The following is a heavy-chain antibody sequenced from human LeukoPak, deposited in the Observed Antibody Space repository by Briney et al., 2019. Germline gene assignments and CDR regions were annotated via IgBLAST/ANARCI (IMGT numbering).Heavy chain of an antibody. V-gene: IGHV3-74*01. CDR1: GFTFSSYW. CDR3: ARADLSGSYFHPHFLDY. Sequence: GGSLRLSCAASGFTFSSYWMHWVRQAPGKGLVWVSRINSDGSSTSYADSVKGRFTISRDNAKNSLYLQMNSLRAEDTAMYYCARADLSGSYFHPHFLDYWSQGTLVTVSS. J-gene: IGHJ4*02. D-gene: IGHD1-26*01. CDR2: INSDGSST.